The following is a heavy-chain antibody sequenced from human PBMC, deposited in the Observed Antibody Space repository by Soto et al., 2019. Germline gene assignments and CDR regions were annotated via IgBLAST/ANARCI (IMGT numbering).Heavy chain of an antibody. CDR1: GYTFTVYY. J-gene: IGHJ4*02. V-gene: IGHV1-2*02. CDR2: INPKSGGT. CDR3: ARDLAKGGGSAGFDY. Sequence: ASVKVSCKASGYTFTVYYMHWVRQAPGQGLEWMGWINPKSGGTMYPQKFQGRVTMTWDTSISTAYMALTRLRSDDTAVYYCARDLAKGGGSAGFDYWGQGTMVTVYS. D-gene: IGHD1-26*01.